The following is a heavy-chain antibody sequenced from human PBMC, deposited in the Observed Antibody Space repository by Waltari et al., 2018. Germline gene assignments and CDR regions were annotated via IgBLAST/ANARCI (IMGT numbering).Heavy chain of an antibody. CDR3: TRAGRFFEWFDGEW. CDR1: GFTVSSNY. V-gene: IGHV3-53*01. D-gene: IGHD3-3*01. CDR2: IYSGCST. Sequence: EVHLVESGGGLLQPGGSLRLSCSASGFTVSSNYMGWVRQAPGKGLAWVSVIYSGCSTYYADSVKGRFSISRDNSKNTLYLQMNSLRAEDTAVYYCTRAGRFFEWFDGEWWGQGTLVTVSS. J-gene: IGHJ1*01.